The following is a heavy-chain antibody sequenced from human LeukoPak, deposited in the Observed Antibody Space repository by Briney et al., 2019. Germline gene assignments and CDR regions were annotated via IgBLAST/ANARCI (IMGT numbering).Heavy chain of an antibody. Sequence: SETLSLTCDVYNASFGPYYWSWLRQSPGKGLEYIGEVNYRGDGNYNPSLNSRASISIDTSKKQFSLRLTSVTAADTAVYYCARGIAAREAFDIWGQGTMVTVSS. CDR3: ARGIAAREAFDI. V-gene: IGHV4-34*01. J-gene: IGHJ3*02. CDR1: NASFGPYY. D-gene: IGHD6-6*01. CDR2: VNYRGDG.